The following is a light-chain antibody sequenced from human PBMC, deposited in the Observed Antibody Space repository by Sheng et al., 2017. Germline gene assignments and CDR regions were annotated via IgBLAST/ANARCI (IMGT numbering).Light chain of an antibody. Sequence: EIVLTQSPGTLSLSPGERATLSCRASQSVNSYLAWYQQKPGQAPRLLIYGASTRATDIPARFSGSGSGTEFTLTISSLQSEDFAVYYCQQYNNWPLTFGGGTKVEIK. CDR1: QSVNSY. V-gene: IGKV3-15*01. CDR2: GAS. CDR3: QQYNNWPLT. J-gene: IGKJ4*01.